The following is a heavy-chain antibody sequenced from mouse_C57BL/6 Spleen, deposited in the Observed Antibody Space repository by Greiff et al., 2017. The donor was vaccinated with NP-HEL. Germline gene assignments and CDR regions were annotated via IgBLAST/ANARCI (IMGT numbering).Heavy chain of an antibody. D-gene: IGHD4-1*01. Sequence: VQLQQSGAELVKPGASVKLSCKASGYTFTSYWMHWVKQRPGQGLEWIGMIHPNSGSTNYNEKFKSKATLTVDKSSSTAYMQLSSLTSEDSAVYYCARRTGTWGFAYWGQGTLVTVSA. CDR2: IHPNSGST. CDR1: GYTFTSYW. J-gene: IGHJ3*01. V-gene: IGHV1-64*01. CDR3: ARRTGTWGFAY.